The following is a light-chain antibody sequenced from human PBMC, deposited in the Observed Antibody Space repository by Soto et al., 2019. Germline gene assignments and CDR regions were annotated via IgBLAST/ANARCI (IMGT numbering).Light chain of an antibody. CDR2: DVS. CDR3: NSYTTSNTRQIV. CDR1: SSDVGGYNY. V-gene: IGLV2-14*01. Sequence: QSALTQPASVSGSPGQSITISCTGTSSDVGGYNYVSWYQQHPGKAPKFMIYDVSNRPSGVSTRFSGSKSGNTASLTISGLQAEDEADYYCNSYTTSNTRQIVFGTGTKHTVL. J-gene: IGLJ1*01.